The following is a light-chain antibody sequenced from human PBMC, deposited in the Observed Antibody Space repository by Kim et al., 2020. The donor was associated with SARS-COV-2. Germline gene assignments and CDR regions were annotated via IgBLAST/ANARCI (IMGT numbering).Light chain of an antibody. CDR2: GAS. V-gene: IGKV3-15*01. CDR3: QQFHNWPPLT. Sequence: EIVMTQSPATLSVSPGERATLSCRASQSISSNLAWYQQKPGQAPRLLIYGASTRATGIPARFSGSGSGTEFTLTISRLQSEDFAVYYCQQFHNWPPLTFGGGTKLEI. J-gene: IGKJ4*01. CDR1: QSISSN.